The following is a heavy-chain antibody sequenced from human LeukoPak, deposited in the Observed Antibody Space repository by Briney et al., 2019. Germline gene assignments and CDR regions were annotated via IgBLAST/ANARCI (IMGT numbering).Heavy chain of an antibody. Sequence: GASLKVSCKASGYTFTSYGINWVRQAPGQGLEWMGWISAYNGNTIYAQKLQGRVAMTTDTSTSTAYMELSSLRSEDTAVYYCASQPSGHYYYYYMDVWGKGTTVTVSS. D-gene: IGHD3-10*01. CDR2: ISAYNGNT. V-gene: IGHV1-18*01. CDR3: ASQPSGHYYYYYMDV. J-gene: IGHJ6*03. CDR1: GYTFTSYG.